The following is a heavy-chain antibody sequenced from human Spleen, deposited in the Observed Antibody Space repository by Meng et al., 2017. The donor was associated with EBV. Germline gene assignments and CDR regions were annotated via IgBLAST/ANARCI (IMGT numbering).Heavy chain of an antibody. CDR1: DTSFSGYF. CDR3: AKGRTVARSPWFDP. J-gene: IGHJ5*02. D-gene: IGHD6-6*01. V-gene: IGHV4-34*01. CDR2: INHSGST. Sequence: QVPLVGSGLLKPSVPLSLTCSVYDTSFSGYFWSWIRPSQGKRLEWIGEINHSGSTSYNPSLKSRVAISVDTSKNQFSLKLRSVTAADTAVYYCAKGRTVARSPWFDPWGQGALVTVSS.